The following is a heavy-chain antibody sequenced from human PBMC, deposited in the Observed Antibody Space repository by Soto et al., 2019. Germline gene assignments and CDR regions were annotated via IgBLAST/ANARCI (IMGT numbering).Heavy chain of an antibody. CDR3: AVGIDPKVYYYYGMDV. CDR1: GYPFTSYD. CDR2: MNPNSGNT. J-gene: IGHJ6*02. Sequence: XSVKVACNASGYPFTSYDIGWVRQATGQGLEWMGWMNPNSGNTGYAQKFQGRVTMTRNTSISTAYMELSSLRSEDTAVYYCAVGIDPKVYYYYGMDVWGQGTTVTVSS. D-gene: IGHD1-26*01. V-gene: IGHV1-8*01.